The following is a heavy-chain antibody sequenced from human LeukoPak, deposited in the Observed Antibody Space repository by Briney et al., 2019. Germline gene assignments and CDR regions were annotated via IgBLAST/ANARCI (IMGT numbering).Heavy chain of an antibody. CDR2: INPKSGDT. CDR3: VRDLTGGSGD. Sequence: ASVKVSCKASGYTFTDYCMHWVRQAPGQTFEWLAWINPKSGDTHYTQKFQGRVTVTTDMSITSVYMELSGLQSDDTAVYYCVRDLTGGSGDWGQGTLVTVSS. CDR1: GYTFTDYC. D-gene: IGHD6-19*01. J-gene: IGHJ4*02. V-gene: IGHV1-2*02.